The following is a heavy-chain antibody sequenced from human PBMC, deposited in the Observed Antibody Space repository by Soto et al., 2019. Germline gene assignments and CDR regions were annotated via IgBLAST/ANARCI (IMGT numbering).Heavy chain of an antibody. D-gene: IGHD3-3*01. Sequence: GGVLRLSCGASGVTLSSYCIHWGRQAPSKGGGGVAVIWYDGSNKYYADSVKGRFTISRDNSKNTLYLQMNSLRAEDTAVYYCARDGLRFLEWLSTHSYYYYMDVWGKGTTVTVSS. CDR2: IWYDGSNK. V-gene: IGHV3-33*01. CDR1: GVTLSSYC. J-gene: IGHJ6*03. CDR3: ARDGLRFLEWLSTHSYYYYMDV.